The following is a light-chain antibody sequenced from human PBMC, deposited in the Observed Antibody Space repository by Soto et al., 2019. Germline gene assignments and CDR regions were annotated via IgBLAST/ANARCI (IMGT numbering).Light chain of an antibody. CDR3: QQYGSSPWT. CDR2: VAS. V-gene: IGKV3-20*01. Sequence: EIVLTQSPGTLSLSPGERATLSCRASQSVNSNFLAWYQQKPGQAPRLLIYVASRRATGIPDRFSGSGSGTDFTLTISRLDPEDFEMYYCQQYGSSPWTFGQGTKVDIK. CDR1: QSVNSNF. J-gene: IGKJ1*01.